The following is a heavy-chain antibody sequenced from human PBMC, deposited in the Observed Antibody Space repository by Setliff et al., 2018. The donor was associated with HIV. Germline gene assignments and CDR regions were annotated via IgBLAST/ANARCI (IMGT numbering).Heavy chain of an antibody. J-gene: IGHJ4*02. CDR3: TRDVVIGGDYISDY. Sequence: PSETLSLTCTVSGGSISSHYWSWIRQPPGKGLEWLGYIYYSGVTHYNPALKSRVTISVDTSKNQFSLRLTSLTAADTAVYYCTRDVVIGGDYISDYWGEGRLVTVSS. D-gene: IGHD4-17*01. CDR1: GGSISSHY. CDR2: IYYSGVT. V-gene: IGHV4-59*11.